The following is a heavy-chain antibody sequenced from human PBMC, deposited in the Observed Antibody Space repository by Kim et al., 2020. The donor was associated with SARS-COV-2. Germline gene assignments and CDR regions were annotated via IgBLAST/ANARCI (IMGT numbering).Heavy chain of an antibody. V-gene: IGHV3-9*01. Sequence: GGSLRLSCAASGFTFDDYAMHWVRQAPGKGLEWVSGISWNSGSIGYADSVKGRFTISRDNAKNSLYLQMNSLRAEDTALYYCAKDEGDVFKDGHTGFDYWGQGTLVTVSS. CDR1: GFTFDDYA. J-gene: IGHJ4*02. CDR3: AKDEGDVFKDGHTGFDY. D-gene: IGHD2-21*02. CDR2: ISWNSGSI.